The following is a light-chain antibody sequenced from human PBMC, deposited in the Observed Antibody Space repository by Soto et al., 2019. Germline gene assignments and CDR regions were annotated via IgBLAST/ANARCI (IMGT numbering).Light chain of an antibody. CDR3: HQYADTPRT. V-gene: IGKV4-1*01. Sequence: DIVMTQSPDSLAVSLGERATINCRPSRSVLYSPNNKNYLAWYQKKPGQPPKLLIYWASYRESGVPDRFSGSGSATDFTLTISSLQAEDVATYYCHQYADTPRTFGQGTKVEIK. J-gene: IGKJ1*01. CDR2: WAS. CDR1: RSVLYSPNNKNY.